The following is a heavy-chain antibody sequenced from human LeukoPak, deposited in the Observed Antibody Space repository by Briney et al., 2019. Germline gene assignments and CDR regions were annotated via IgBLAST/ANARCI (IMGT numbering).Heavy chain of an antibody. CDR3: ARDESPGHTTDY. CDR1: GFSFSSYS. J-gene: IGHJ4*02. CDR2: ISSSSSYI. V-gene: IGHV3-21*01. Sequence: PGGSLRLSCAASGFSFSSYSMNWVRQAPGKGLEWVSSISSSSSYIYYADSVKGRFTISRDNAKNSLYLQMNSLRAEDTAVYYCARDESPGHTTDYWGQGTLVTVSS. D-gene: IGHD1-14*01.